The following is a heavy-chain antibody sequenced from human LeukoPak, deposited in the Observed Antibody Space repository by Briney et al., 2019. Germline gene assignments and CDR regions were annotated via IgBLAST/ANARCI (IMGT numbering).Heavy chain of an antibody. CDR1: GGSISSYY. Sequence: PSETLSLTCTVSGGSISSYYWGWIRQPPGKGLEWIGSIYYSGSTYYNPSLKSRVTISVDTSKNQFSLKLSSVTAADTAVYYCATLSGYSGSYYSFDYWGQGTLVTVSS. V-gene: IGHV4-39*01. J-gene: IGHJ4*02. CDR2: IYYSGST. CDR3: ATLSGYSGSYYSFDY. D-gene: IGHD1-26*01.